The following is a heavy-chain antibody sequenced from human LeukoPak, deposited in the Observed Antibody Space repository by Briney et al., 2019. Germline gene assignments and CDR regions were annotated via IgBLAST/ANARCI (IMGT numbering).Heavy chain of an antibody. CDR1: GFTFSSYS. J-gene: IGHJ4*02. CDR3: ARCGSDCFFDS. V-gene: IGHV3-21*01. Sequence: GGSLRLSCAASGFTFSSYSMNWVRQAPGKGLEWVSSISSSGTYMYYGDSMKGRFTISRDNAKNSLYLQMNSLRAEDTAVYYCARCGSDCFFDSWGQGTLVTVSS. CDR2: ISSSGTYM. D-gene: IGHD2-21*01.